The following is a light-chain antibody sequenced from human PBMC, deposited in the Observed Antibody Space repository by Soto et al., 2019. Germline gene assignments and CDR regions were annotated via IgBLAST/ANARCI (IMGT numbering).Light chain of an antibody. CDR3: SSYTPSSTPFV. CDR1: SSDVGGYNF. V-gene: IGLV2-14*03. CDR2: DVT. Sequence: QSALTQPASVSGSPGQSITISCTGTSSDVGGYNFVSWYQHHPGKGPQLIIFDVTNRPSGVSNRFSGSKSGNTASLTISGLQAEYEADYYCSSYTPSSTPFVFGTGTKLTVL. J-gene: IGLJ1*01.